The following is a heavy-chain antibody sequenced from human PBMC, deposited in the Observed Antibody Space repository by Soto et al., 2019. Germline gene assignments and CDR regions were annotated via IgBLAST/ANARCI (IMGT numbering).Heavy chain of an antibody. Sequence: ASVKVSCKASGYTFTNFAMHWVRQAPGQRLEWMGWISAYNGNTNYAQKLQGRVTMTTDTSTSTAYMELRSLRSDDTAVYYCARVAYGTRENAFDIWGQGTMVTVSS. CDR1: GYTFTNFA. CDR3: ARVAYGTRENAFDI. J-gene: IGHJ3*02. V-gene: IGHV1-18*01. CDR2: ISAYNGNT. D-gene: IGHD3-10*01.